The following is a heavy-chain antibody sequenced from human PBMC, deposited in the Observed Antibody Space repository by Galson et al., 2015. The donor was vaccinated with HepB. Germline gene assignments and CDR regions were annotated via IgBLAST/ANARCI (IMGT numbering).Heavy chain of an antibody. V-gene: IGHV1-2*02. D-gene: IGHD2-2*01. Sequence: SVKVSCKASGYTFTGYYMHWVRQAPGQGLEWMGWINPNSGGTNYAQKFQGRATMTRDTSISTAYMELSRLRSDDTAVYYCARARYCSSTSCYFGYYYYMDVWGKGTTVTVSS. CDR1: GYTFTGYY. J-gene: IGHJ6*03. CDR2: INPNSGGT. CDR3: ARARYCSSTSCYFGYYYYMDV.